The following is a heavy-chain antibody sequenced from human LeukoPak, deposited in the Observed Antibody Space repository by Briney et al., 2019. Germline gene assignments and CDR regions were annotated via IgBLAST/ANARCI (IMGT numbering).Heavy chain of an antibody. D-gene: IGHD5-24*01. Sequence: GGSLRLSCSASGFTFNTYSMNWVRQAPGKGLEWVSSISTSSIYIYYADSLKGRFTISRDNAKNSLFLQMNSLRAEDTAVYYCARGRRDGYNLLDAFGIWGQGTVVTVSS. CDR3: ARGRRDGYNLLDAFGI. V-gene: IGHV3-21*01. J-gene: IGHJ3*02. CDR1: GFTFNTYS. CDR2: ISTSSIYI.